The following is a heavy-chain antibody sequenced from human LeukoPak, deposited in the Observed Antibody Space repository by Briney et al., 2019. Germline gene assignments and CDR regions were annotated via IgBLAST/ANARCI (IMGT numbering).Heavy chain of an antibody. V-gene: IGHV3-48*03. D-gene: IGHD2-21*02. J-gene: IGHJ6*02. CDR3: ARDRLKYYYYYGMDV. CDR2: ISSSGSTI. Sequence: GGSLRLSCATSGFTFSSYEMNWVRQAPGKGLEWVSYISSSGSTIYYADSVKGRFTISRDNAKNSLYLQMNSLRAEDTAVYYCARDRLKYYYYYGMDVWGQGTTVTVSS. CDR1: GFTFSSYE.